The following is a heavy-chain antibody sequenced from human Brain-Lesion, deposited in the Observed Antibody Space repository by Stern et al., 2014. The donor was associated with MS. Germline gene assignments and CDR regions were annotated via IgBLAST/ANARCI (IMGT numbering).Heavy chain of an antibody. J-gene: IGHJ4*02. D-gene: IGHD3-22*01. V-gene: IGHV4-39*01. CDR2: IYYNGST. CDR1: GGSVSSRSYY. CDR3: ARRTFFYDGSGYQNRPFDY. Sequence: QLVQSGPGLVKPSETLSLTCTVSGGSVSSRSYYWDWIRLPPGKGLEWIGDIYYNGSTFYSPSLKSRVTISVDTSKTQFSLKLSLVTAADTAVYYCARRTFFYDGSGYQNRPFDYWGQGTLVTVSS.